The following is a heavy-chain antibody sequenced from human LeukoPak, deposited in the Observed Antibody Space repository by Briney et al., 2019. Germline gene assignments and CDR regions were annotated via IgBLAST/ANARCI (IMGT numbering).Heavy chain of an antibody. CDR1: GYTFTSYY. CDR2: ISGYNGNI. CDR3: ARVGIELRYFAWLLHRPHYYYYMDV. J-gene: IGHJ6*03. V-gene: IGHV1-18*01. Sequence: ASVKLSCKASGYTFTSYYISWIRQAPGQGLEWISYISGYNGNINYAQKLQGRVTITTDTSTSTAYMELRSLRSDDTAVYYCARVGIELRYFAWLLHRPHYYYYMDVWGKGTTVTISS. D-gene: IGHD3-9*01.